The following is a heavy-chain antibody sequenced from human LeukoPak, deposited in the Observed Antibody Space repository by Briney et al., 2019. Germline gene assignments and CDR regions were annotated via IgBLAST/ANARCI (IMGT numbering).Heavy chain of an antibody. J-gene: IGHJ4*01. CDR2: IYYSGST. CDR3: TSGGMVSGDY. D-gene: IGHD2-8*01. CDR1: GVSISSYY. Sequence: PSETLSLTCTVSGVSISSYYWSWIRQPPGKGLEWIGYIYYSGSTNYNPSLKSRVTISRDTSKNQFSLKLRSVTAADTAVYYCTSGGMVSGDYWGHGTLVTVSS. V-gene: IGHV4-59*01.